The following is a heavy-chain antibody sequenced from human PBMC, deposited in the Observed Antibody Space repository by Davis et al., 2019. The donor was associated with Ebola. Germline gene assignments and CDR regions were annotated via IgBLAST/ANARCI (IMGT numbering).Heavy chain of an antibody. V-gene: IGHV4-59*01. CDR3: ARSGGGSYWGDYFDY. CDR1: GGSFSGYY. CDR2: IYYSGST. J-gene: IGHJ4*02. Sequence: PSETLSLTCAVYGGSFSGYYWSWIRQPPGKGLEWIGYIYYSGSTNYNPSLKSRVTISVDTSKNQFSLKLSSVTAADTAVYYRARSGGGSYWGDYFDYWGQGTLVTVSS. D-gene: IGHD1-26*01.